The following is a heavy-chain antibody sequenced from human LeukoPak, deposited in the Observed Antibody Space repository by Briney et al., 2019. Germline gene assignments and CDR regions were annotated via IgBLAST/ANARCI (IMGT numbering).Heavy chain of an antibody. CDR1: GYTFTGYY. V-gene: IGHV1-2*02. CDR2: INANSGGT. J-gene: IGHJ6*03. Sequence: ASVKVSCKASGYTFTGYYMHWVRQAPGQGLEWMGWINANSGGTNYAQKFQGRVTMTRDTSISTAYMELSRLRSGDTAVYYCVPHPGTAEYDFWHYYMAVWGKGSTVTVSS. CDR3: VPHPGTAEYDFWHYYMAV. D-gene: IGHD3-3*01.